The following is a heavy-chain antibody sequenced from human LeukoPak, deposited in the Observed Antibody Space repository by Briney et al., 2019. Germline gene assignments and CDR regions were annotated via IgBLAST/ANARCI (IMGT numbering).Heavy chain of an antibody. J-gene: IGHJ3*02. Sequence: GGSLRLSCAASGFTFSSYAIHWVRHAPGKGLEYVSDISSNGGSTYYANSVKGRFTISRDNSKNTLYLQMGSLRAEDMAVYYCAREHSGGAFDICGQGTMVTVSS. CDR3: AREHSGGAFDI. CDR1: GFTFSSYA. V-gene: IGHV3-64*01. D-gene: IGHD1-26*01. CDR2: ISSNGGST.